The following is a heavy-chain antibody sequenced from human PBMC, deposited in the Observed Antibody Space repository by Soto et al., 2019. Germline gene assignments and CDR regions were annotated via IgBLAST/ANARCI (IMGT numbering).Heavy chain of an antibody. J-gene: IGHJ6*02. CDR2: IIPIFGTA. CDR1: GGTFSSYT. Sequence: SVKVSCKASGGTFSSYTISWVRQAPGQGLEWMGRIIPIFGTADYAQKFQGRVTITADESTSTAYMELSSLRSEDTAVYYCARAVAGGVYYYYGMDVWGQGTTVTVSS. D-gene: IGHD6-19*01. V-gene: IGHV1-69*13. CDR3: ARAVAGGVYYYYGMDV.